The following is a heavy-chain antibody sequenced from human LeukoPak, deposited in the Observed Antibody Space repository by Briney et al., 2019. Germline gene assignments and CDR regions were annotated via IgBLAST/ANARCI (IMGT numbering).Heavy chain of an antibody. CDR1: GYTFTSYY. V-gene: IGHV1-46*01. CDR3: AGDPTHSSSWYSFDY. Sequence: ASVKVSCKASGYTFTSYYMHWVRQAPGQGLEWMGIINPSGGSTSYAQKFQGRVTMTRDTSTSTVYMELSSLRYEDTAVYYCAGDPTHSSSWYSFDYWGQGTLVTVSS. D-gene: IGHD6-13*01. CDR2: INPSGGST. J-gene: IGHJ4*02.